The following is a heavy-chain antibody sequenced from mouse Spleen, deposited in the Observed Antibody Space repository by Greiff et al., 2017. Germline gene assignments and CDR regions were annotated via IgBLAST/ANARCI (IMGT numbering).Heavy chain of an antibody. CDR3: ARTGYYDYDGAMDY. Sequence: DVMLVESGGGLVKPGGSLKLSCAASGFTFSDYGMHWVRQAPEKGLEWVAYISSGSSTIYYADTVKGRFTISRDNAKNTLFLQMTSLRSEDTAMYYCARTGYYDYDGAMDYWGQGTSVTVSS. V-gene: IGHV5-17*01. CDR1: GFTFSDYG. J-gene: IGHJ4*01. D-gene: IGHD2-4*01. CDR2: ISSGSSTI.